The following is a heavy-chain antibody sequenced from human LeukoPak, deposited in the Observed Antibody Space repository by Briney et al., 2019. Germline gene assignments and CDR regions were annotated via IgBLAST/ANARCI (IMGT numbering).Heavy chain of an antibody. V-gene: IGHV4-34*01. CDR3: ARFSSIAAAFDY. CDR1: GGSFSGYY. Sequence: SETLSLTCAVYGGSFSGYYWSWIRQPPGKGLEWIGEINHSGSTNYNPSLKSRITISVDTSKNQFSLKLTSVTAADTAVYYCARFSSIAAAFDYWGLGTLVTVSS. D-gene: IGHD6-13*01. CDR2: INHSGST. J-gene: IGHJ4*02.